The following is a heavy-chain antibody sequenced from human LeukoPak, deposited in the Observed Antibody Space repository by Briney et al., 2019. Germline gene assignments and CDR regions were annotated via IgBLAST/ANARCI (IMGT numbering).Heavy chain of an antibody. CDR2: IWYDGSNK. D-gene: IGHD6-6*01. Sequence: GRSLRLSCAASGFTFSSNGMHWVRQAPGKGLEGVAVIWYDGSNKYYADSVKGRFTISRDNSKNTLYLQMNSLRAEDTAVYYCATGGAARGYFQHWGQGALVTVSS. V-gene: IGHV3-33*01. CDR3: ATGGAARGYFQH. CDR1: GFTFSSNG. J-gene: IGHJ1*01.